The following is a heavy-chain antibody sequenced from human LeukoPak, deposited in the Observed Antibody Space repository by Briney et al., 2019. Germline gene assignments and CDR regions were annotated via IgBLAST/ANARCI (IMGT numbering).Heavy chain of an antibody. J-gene: IGHJ5*02. V-gene: IGHV1-46*01. CDR3: AREQLPPADWFDP. CDR1: GYTFTSYY. D-gene: IGHD6-13*01. Sequence: ASVKVSCKASGYTFTSYYMHWVRQAPGQGPEWMGIINPSGGSTSYAQKFQGRVTMTRDTSTSTVYMELSSLRSEDTAVYYCAREQLPPADWFDPWGQGTLVTVSS. CDR2: INPSGGST.